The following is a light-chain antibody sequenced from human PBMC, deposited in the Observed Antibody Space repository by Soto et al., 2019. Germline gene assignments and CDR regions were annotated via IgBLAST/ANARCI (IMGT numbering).Light chain of an antibody. V-gene: IGLV1-51*01. Sequence: VLTQPPSMSAAPGQKITISCSGSSYNIGGISVSWYQQLPGTAPKLLIYDDSKRPSRIPDRFSVFKSDTPATLGITRLHPGDEADDYCGSGDSRLSAYVFGTETKVTAL. CDR2: DDS. CDR1: SYNIGGIS. CDR3: GSGDSRLSAYV. J-gene: IGLJ1*01.